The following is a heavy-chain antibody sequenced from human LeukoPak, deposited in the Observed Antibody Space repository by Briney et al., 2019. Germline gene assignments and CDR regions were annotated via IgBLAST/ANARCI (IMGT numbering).Heavy chain of an antibody. CDR3: AKVAGDRIDY. Sequence: ASVKVSYKTSGYSFATYGFCWVRQAPGDGLEWMGWISANTGKTSYAQKFQDRVTMTTDTSTTTAYMELRSLRVDDTAVYFCAKVAGDRIDYWGQGTLVTVSS. D-gene: IGHD2/OR15-2a*01. CDR1: GYSFATYG. CDR2: ISANTGKT. V-gene: IGHV1-18*01. J-gene: IGHJ4*02.